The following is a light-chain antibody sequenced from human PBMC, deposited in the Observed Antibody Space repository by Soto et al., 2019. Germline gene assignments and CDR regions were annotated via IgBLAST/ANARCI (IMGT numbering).Light chain of an antibody. CDR3: QRYNTCPAT. V-gene: IGKV1-5*01. Sequence: DIQMTQTPSTLSASVGDRVTITCRASQSISRWLAWYQKKPGKAPKLLIYDASTLESGVPPRFRGRGSGTPSTLPISSMQPDYFPHYYYQRYNTCPATFDPVTKVEIK. J-gene: IGKJ1*01. CDR1: QSISRW. CDR2: DAS.